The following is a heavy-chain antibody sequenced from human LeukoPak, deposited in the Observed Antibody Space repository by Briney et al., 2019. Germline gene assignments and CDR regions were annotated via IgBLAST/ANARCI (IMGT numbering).Heavy chain of an antibody. CDR1: GFTFSSYA. J-gene: IGHJ1*01. D-gene: IGHD2-15*01. Sequence: PGGSLRLSCAASGFTFSSYAMSWVRQAPGKGLEWVSAISGSGGSTYYADSVKGRFTISRDNSKNTLYLQMNSLRAEDTAVYYCAKTRLDIVVVVAATQYFQHWGQGTLVTVSS. CDR3: AKTRLDIVVVVAATQYFQH. V-gene: IGHV3-23*01. CDR2: ISGSGGST.